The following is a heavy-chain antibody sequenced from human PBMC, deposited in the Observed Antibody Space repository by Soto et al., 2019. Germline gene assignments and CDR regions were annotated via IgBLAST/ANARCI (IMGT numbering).Heavy chain of an antibody. D-gene: IGHD6-13*01. V-gene: IGHV1-3*01. CDR1: GYTFTNYA. CDR2: INAGNGNT. Sequence: QVQLVQSGPEVKKPGASVKVSCKASGYTFTNYAIHWVRQAPGQRLEWMGWINAGNGNTKYSQNFQGRVDITRDTSASTAYMDLSRLRSEDTAVYYCARGLAAAGTIGWFDPWGQGTLVTVSS. J-gene: IGHJ5*02. CDR3: ARGLAAAGTIGWFDP.